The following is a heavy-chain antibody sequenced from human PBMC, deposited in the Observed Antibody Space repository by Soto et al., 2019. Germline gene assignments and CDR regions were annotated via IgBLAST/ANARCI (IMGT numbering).Heavy chain of an antibody. J-gene: IGHJ4*02. Sequence: SETLSLTCDVYGGSFSGYIWTWIRQTPGKGLQWIGQINHSGSANYNPSLKSRVTISVHTSKNQFSLKLNSVTAADTAVYYCADIPDGPNGCWGQGTLVTVSS. CDR3: ADIPDGPNGC. D-gene: IGHD2-8*01. CDR2: INHSGSA. V-gene: IGHV4-34*01. CDR1: GGSFSGYI.